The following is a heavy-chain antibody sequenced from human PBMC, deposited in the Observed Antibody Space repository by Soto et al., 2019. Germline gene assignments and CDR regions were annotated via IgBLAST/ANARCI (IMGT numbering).Heavy chain of an antibody. Sequence: GGSLRLSCAASGFTFSNFAMSWVRQAPGKGLECVSTISGSGGSTYYADSVKGRFTISRDNSKNTLYLQMNSLRAEDTAVYYCAKDRYSRSNVVDYWGQGTLVTVSS. J-gene: IGHJ4*02. D-gene: IGHD6-6*01. V-gene: IGHV3-23*01. CDR1: GFTFSNFA. CDR3: AKDRYSRSNVVDY. CDR2: ISGSGGST.